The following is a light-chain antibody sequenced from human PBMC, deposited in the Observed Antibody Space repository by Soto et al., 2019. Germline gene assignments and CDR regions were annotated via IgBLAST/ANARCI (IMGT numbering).Light chain of an antibody. V-gene: IGKV3-11*01. CDR1: QSVSSH. CDR2: DAS. CDR3: QQRSSWPLT. J-gene: IGKJ4*01. Sequence: EIALTQSPGTLSLSPGERATLSCMASQSVSSHFAWYQQKPGQAPRLLIYDASNRATGIPARFAGSGSGTEFTLTISSLEPEDFAVYYCQQRSSWPLTFGGGTKVEIK.